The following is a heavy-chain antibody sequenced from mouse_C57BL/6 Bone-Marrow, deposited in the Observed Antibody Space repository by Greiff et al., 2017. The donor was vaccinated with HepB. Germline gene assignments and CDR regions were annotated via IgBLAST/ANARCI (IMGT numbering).Heavy chain of an antibody. D-gene: IGHD2-4*01. CDR3: ARRGIYDYDVGYYAMDY. J-gene: IGHJ4*01. CDR1: GYTFTSYW. V-gene: IGHV1-55*01. Sequence: QVQLKQPGAELVKPGASVKMSCKASGYTFTSYWITWVKQRPGQGLEWIGDIYPGSGSTNYNEKFKSKATLTVDTSSSTADVQLSSLTSEDSAVYYCARRGIYDYDVGYYAMDYWGQGTSVTVSS. CDR2: IYPGSGST.